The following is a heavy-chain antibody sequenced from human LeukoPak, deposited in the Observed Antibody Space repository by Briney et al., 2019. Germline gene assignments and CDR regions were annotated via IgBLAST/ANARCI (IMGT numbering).Heavy chain of an antibody. V-gene: IGHV3-30-3*01. D-gene: IGHD2-2*01. CDR2: ISYDGSNK. Sequence: GGFLRLSCAASGFTFSSYAMHWVRQAPGKGLEWVAVISYDGSNKYYADSVKGRFTISRDNSKNTLYLQMNSLRAEDTAVYYCARVEWDCSSTSCYPTGYYYMDVWGKGTTVTVSS. CDR1: GFTFSSYA. CDR3: ARVEWDCSSTSCYPTGYYYMDV. J-gene: IGHJ6*03.